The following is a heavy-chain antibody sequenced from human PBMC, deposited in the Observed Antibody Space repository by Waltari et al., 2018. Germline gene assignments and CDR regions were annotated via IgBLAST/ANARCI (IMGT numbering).Heavy chain of an antibody. D-gene: IGHD6-13*01. V-gene: IGHV1-8*03. CDR3: ARGRVVAAAEDPDWFDP. Sequence: QVQLVQSGAEVKKPGASVKVSCKASGYTFTSYDINWVRQATGQGLEWMGWKNPNRGNTGYAQKVQGRVTITRNTTISTDYMELSSLRAEDTAVYYCARGRVVAAAEDPDWFDPWGQGTLVTVSS. CDR1: GYTFTSYD. CDR2: KNPNRGNT. J-gene: IGHJ5*02.